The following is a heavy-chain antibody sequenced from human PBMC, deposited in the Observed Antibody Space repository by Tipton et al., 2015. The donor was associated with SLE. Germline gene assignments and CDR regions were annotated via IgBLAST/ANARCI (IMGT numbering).Heavy chain of an antibody. J-gene: IGHJ1*01. V-gene: IGHV4-59*01. CDR3: ARDSRYSSSSGGD. CDR1: GGSISTYY. CDR2: IYHTGST. D-gene: IGHD6-6*01. Sequence: TLSLTCTVSGGSISTYYWSWIRQPPKQGLEWIGWIYHTGSTDYNPSLKSRVTISVDTSKNQFSLRLSSVTAADTAVYYCARDSRYSSSSGGDWGQGTLVTVSS.